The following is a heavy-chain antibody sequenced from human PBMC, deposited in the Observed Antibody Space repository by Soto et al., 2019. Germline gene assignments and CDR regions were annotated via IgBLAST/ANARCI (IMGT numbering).Heavy chain of an antibody. CDR1: GFTFSSYA. J-gene: IGHJ4*02. Sequence: PGGSLRLSCAASGFTFSSYAMSWVRQAPGKGLEWVSAISGSGGGTYYADSVKGRFTISRDNSKNTLYLQMNSLRAEDTAVYYCVKGPRLVGANFDYWGQGTLVTVSS. D-gene: IGHD1-26*01. CDR3: VKGPRLVGANFDY. CDR2: ISGSGGGT. V-gene: IGHV3-23*01.